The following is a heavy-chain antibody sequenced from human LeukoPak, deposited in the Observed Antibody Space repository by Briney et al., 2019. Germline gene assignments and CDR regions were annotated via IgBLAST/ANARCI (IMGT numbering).Heavy chain of an antibody. CDR3: ARDPAPYYYDSSGYYP. Sequence: SVKVSCKASGGTFSSYAISWVRQAPGQGLEWMGGIIPIFGTANYAQKFQGRVTITTDESTSTAYMELNSLRSEDTAVYYCARDPAPYYYDSSGYYPWGQGTLVTVSS. J-gene: IGHJ5*02. D-gene: IGHD3-22*01. CDR2: IIPIFGTA. V-gene: IGHV1-69*05. CDR1: GGTFSSYA.